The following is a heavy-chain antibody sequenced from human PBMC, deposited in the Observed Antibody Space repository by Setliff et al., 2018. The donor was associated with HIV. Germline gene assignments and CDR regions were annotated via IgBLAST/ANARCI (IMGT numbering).Heavy chain of an antibody. J-gene: IGHJ6*02. CDR1: GYSFTNYW. CDR3: ARHGYCSGTSCSEYYYYYGMDV. Sequence: GESPKISCKGSGYSFTNYWIGWVRQMPGKGLEWMGIIYPGDSDTRYSPSFQGQATISADKSISTAYLQWSSLKASDTAMYYCARHGYCSGTSCSEYYYYYGMDVWGQGTTVTVSS. D-gene: IGHD2-2*03. CDR2: IYPGDSDT. V-gene: IGHV5-51*01.